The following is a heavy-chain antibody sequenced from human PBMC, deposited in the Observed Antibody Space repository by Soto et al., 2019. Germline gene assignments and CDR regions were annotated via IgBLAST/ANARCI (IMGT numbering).Heavy chain of an antibody. D-gene: IGHD6-6*01. J-gene: IGHJ5*02. CDR2: MSPNSANT. CDR3: AREGYSSSSGSRGNWFEP. Sequence: GASVKVSCKASGYTFTSYDINWVRPATGQGLEWMGWMSPNSANTGYAQKFQGRVTMTRNTSISTAYMELSSLRSEDTAVYYCAREGYSSSSGSRGNWFEPWGQGTMVTVSS. CDR1: GYTFTSYD. V-gene: IGHV1-8*01.